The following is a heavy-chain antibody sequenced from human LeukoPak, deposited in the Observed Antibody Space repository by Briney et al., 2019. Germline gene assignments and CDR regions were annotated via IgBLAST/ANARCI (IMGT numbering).Heavy chain of an antibody. CDR3: AKVGPSLVRGLIRGGARYYYNYMDV. J-gene: IGHJ6*03. V-gene: IGHV3-23*01. CDR1: GFTFSSYG. D-gene: IGHD3-10*01. CDR2: ISGNGGSI. Sequence: GGSLRLSCAASGFTFSSYGMSWVRQAPGKGLEWVSAISGNGGSIYYADSVKGRFAISRDTSKNTLYLQMNSLRAEDTAVYYCAKVGPSLVRGLIRGGARYYYNYMDVWGKGTTVTISS.